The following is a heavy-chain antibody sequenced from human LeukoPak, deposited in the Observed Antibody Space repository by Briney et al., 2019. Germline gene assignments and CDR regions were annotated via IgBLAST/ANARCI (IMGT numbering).Heavy chain of an antibody. CDR1: GGSISSYY. CDR3: AREISMMDRSLDI. Sequence: SETLSLTCTVSGGSISSYYWSWIRHPAGKGLEWIGHIYSSGSTNYNPSLKSRVTMSVDTSKNQFSLNLSSVTAADTAVYYCAREISMMDRSLDIWGQGTMVTVSS. D-gene: IGHD3-22*01. V-gene: IGHV4-4*07. J-gene: IGHJ3*02. CDR2: IYSSGST.